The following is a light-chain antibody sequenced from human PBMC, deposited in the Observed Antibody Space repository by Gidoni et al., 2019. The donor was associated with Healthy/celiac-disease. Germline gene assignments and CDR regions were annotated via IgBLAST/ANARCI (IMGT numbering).Light chain of an antibody. CDR3: QQRSNWPPLT. V-gene: IGKV3-11*01. J-gene: IGKJ4*01. CDR1: QSVSSY. Sequence: DIVLTQYPPTLSLSPGERATLSGRASQSVSSYLAWYQQKHGQARRLLIYDASNRATGSPARFSGSGSGTDFTLTISSLEPEDFAVYFCQQRSNWPPLTFGRGTKVDIK. CDR2: DAS.